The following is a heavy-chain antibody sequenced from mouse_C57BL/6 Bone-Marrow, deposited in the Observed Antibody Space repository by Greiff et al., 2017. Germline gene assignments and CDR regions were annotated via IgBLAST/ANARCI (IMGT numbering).Heavy chain of an antibody. J-gene: IGHJ1*03. V-gene: IGHV1-74*01. CDR1: GYTFTSYW. D-gene: IGHD1-1*01. CDR2: LHPSDSDT. CDR3: ARCITTVVATWDWYFDV. Sequence: QVQLQQPGAELVKPGASVKVSCKASGYTFTSYWLHWVKQRPGQGLEWIGRLHPSDSDTNYNQKFKGKATLPVDKSSSPAYMQLSSLTSEDSAVYYCARCITTVVATWDWYFDVWGTGTTVTVSS.